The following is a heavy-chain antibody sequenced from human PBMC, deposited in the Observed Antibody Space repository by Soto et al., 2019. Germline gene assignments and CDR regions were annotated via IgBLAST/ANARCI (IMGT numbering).Heavy chain of an antibody. CDR1: GFTFSSYW. D-gene: IGHD3-10*01. V-gene: IGHV3-74*01. Sequence: EVQLVESGGGLVQPGGSLRLSCAASGFTFSSYWMHWVRQAPGKGLVWVSRIKSDGSITNYADSVKGRLTISRDNAKNTLYLQMNSLRAEDTAVYFCARGALYSYYTDYFGQSTQVAVSS. CDR2: IKSDGSIT. CDR3: ARGALYSYYTDY. J-gene: IGHJ4*02.